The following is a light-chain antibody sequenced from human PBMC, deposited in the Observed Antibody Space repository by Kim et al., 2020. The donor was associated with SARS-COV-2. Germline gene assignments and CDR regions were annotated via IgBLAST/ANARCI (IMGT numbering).Light chain of an antibody. CDR3: QQYESLPLI. J-gene: IGKJ5*01. Sequence: DIQISQSPSSLHASIGDTVTITCQASQDIHDFLSWFQQKPGRAPKLLIYDASHLEPGVPSRFSGSGSETHFIFNISSLQPEDTATYFCQQYESLPLIFGQGTRLEIK. CDR1: QDIHDF. V-gene: IGKV1-33*01. CDR2: DAS.